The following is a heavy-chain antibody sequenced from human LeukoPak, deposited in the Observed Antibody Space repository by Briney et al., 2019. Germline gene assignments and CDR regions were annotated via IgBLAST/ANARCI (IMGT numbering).Heavy chain of an antibody. CDR2: ISSSSSYI. Sequence: GGSLRLSCAASGFTFSSYSMNWVRQAPGKGLEWVSSISSSSSYIYYADSVKGRFTISRDNAKNSQYLQMNSLRAEDTAVYYFAKHSYGYVSQGDWFDPWGQGTLVTVSS. J-gene: IGHJ5*02. D-gene: IGHD5-18*01. CDR1: GFTFSSYS. V-gene: IGHV3-21*01. CDR3: AKHSYGYVSQGDWFDP.